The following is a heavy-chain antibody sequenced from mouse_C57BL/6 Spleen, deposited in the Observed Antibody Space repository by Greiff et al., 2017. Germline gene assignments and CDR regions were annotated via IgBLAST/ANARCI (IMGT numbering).Heavy chain of an antibody. CDR1: GYTFTSYW. V-gene: IGHV1-50*01. D-gene: IGHD1-1*01. J-gene: IGHJ4*01. CDR3: ARHYYGRRGDYAMDY. CDR2: IDPSDSNT. Sequence: QVQLQQPGAELVKPGASVKLSCKASGYTFTSYWMQWVKQRPGQGLEWIGEIDPSDSNTNYNQKFKGKATLTVDTSSSTAYMQLSSLTSEDSAVYYGARHYYGRRGDYAMDYWGQGTSVTVSS.